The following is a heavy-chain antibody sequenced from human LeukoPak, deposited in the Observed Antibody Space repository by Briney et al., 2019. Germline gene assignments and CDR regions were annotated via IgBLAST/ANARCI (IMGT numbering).Heavy chain of an antibody. CDR1: GFSFSSYA. Sequence: GGSLRLSCATSGFSFSSYAMSWVRQAPGKGLEWVSAISGSGGSTYYADSVKGRFTISRDNSKNTLYLQMNSLRAEDTAVYYCAKCILTGYYKGYMDVWGKGTTVTISS. CDR3: AKCILTGYYKGYMDV. CDR2: ISGSGGST. D-gene: IGHD3-9*01. J-gene: IGHJ6*03. V-gene: IGHV3-23*01.